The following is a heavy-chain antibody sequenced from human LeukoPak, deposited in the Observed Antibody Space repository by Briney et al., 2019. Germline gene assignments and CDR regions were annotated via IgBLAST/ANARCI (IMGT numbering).Heavy chain of an antibody. V-gene: IGHV1-18*01. CDR1: GYTFTNYG. Sequence: ASVKVSCTASGYTFTNYGISWVRQAPGQGLEWMGWISAYNGNTNYAQKLRGRVTMTRDTSTSTVYMELSSLRSEDTAVYYCARVHDSSGYYYHHDAFDIWGQGTMVTVSS. CDR2: ISAYNGNT. J-gene: IGHJ3*02. D-gene: IGHD3-22*01. CDR3: ARVHDSSGYYYHHDAFDI.